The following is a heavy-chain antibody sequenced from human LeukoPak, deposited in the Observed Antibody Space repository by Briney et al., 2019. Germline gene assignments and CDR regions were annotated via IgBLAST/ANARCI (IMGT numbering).Heavy chain of an antibody. D-gene: IGHD3-10*01. CDR2: ITGSSSSI. J-gene: IGHJ4*02. V-gene: IGHV3-21*01. CDR1: GFTFSRYS. CDR3: ARDRGGSGSYYRGRYFDY. Sequence: GGSLRLSCAASGFTFSRYSMHWVRQAPGKGLEWVSSITGSSSSIYYADSVRGRFTISRDNAKNSLYLQMNSLRAEDTAVYYCARDRGGSGSYYRGRYFDYWGQGTLVTVSS.